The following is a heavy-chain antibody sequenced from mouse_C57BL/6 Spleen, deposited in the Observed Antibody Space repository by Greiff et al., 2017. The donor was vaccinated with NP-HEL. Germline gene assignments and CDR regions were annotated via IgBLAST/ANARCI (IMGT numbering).Heavy chain of an antibody. CDR3: VREPFITTVVAFDY. J-gene: IGHJ2*01. CDR2: IRSKSNNYAT. V-gene: IGHV10-1*01. D-gene: IGHD1-1*01. Sequence: EVMLVESGGGLVQPKGSLKLSCAASGFSFNTYAMNWVRQAPGKGLEWVARIRSKSNNYATYYADSVKDRFTISRDDSESMLYLQMNNLKTEDTAMYYCVREPFITTVVAFDYWGQGTTLTVSS. CDR1: GFSFNTYA.